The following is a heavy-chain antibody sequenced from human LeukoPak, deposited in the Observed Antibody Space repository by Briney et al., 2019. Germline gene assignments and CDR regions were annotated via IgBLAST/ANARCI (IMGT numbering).Heavy chain of an antibody. CDR2: LYNTETT. CDR3: TRDREHGTQDS. Sequence: SETLSLTCSVSGGSISRSSYYWGWIRQPPGKGLEWIGSLYNTETTYYNPSLQSRVTISVDTSKNQLSLKLSSVTAADTAVYFCTRDREHGTQDSWGQGTLVTVS. J-gene: IGHJ4*02. D-gene: IGHD1-26*01. V-gene: IGHV4-39*07. CDR1: GGSISRSSYY.